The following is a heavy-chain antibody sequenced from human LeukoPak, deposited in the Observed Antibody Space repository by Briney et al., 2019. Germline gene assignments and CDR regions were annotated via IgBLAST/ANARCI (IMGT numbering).Heavy chain of an antibody. CDR1: GFTLRSYT. CDR3: ARAGIVGADY. D-gene: IGHD1-26*01. J-gene: IGHJ4*02. CDR2: IGISSNKI. Sequence: GGSLRLSCAASGFTLRSYTMNWVRQAPGKGLEWVSSIGISSNKIYYADSVKGRFIISRDNAKNSVYLQMNSLRAEDTAVYYCARAGIVGADYWGQGTLVTVSS. V-gene: IGHV3-21*01.